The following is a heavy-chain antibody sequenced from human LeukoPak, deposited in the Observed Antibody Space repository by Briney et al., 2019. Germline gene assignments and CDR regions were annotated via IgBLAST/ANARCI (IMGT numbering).Heavy chain of an antibody. CDR3: ARIRRLRYFDWLTRYAFDI. D-gene: IGHD3-9*01. J-gene: IGHJ3*02. V-gene: IGHV4-34*01. CDR2: INHSGST. Sequence: ASETLSLTCAVYGGSFSGYYWSWIRQPPGKGLEWIGEINHSGSTNYNPSLKSRVTISVDTSKNQFSLKLSSVTAADTAVYYCARIRRLRYFDWLTRYAFDIWGQGTMVTVSS. CDR1: GGSFSGYY.